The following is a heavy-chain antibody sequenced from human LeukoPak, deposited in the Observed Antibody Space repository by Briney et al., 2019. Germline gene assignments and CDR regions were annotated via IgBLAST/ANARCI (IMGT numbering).Heavy chain of an antibody. V-gene: IGHV4-34*01. J-gene: IGHJ5*02. D-gene: IGHD3-9*01. CDR2: INHSGST. CDR1: GGSFSGYY. Sequence: SETLSLTCAVYGGSFSGYYWSWIRQPPGKGLEWIGEINHSGSTNYNPSLKSRVTISVETSKNQFSLKLSSVTAADTAVYYCARGRLRYFDWLLPIFDPWGQGTLVTVSS. CDR3: ARGRLRYFDWLLPIFDP.